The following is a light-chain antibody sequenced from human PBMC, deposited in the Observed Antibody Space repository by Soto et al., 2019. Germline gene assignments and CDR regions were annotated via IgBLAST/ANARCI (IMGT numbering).Light chain of an antibody. J-gene: IGKJ2*01. V-gene: IGKV3-15*01. CDR3: PVSEFLLKR. Sequence: RDTPSCRASQSVSSNLAWYQQKPGQAPRLLIYGASTRATGIPARFSGSGSGTEFTLTIISFQSEDVAVYCCPVSEFLLKRFG. CDR1: QSVSSN. CDR2: GAS.